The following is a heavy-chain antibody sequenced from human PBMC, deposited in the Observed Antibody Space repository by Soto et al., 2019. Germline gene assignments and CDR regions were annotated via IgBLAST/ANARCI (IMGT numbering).Heavy chain of an antibody. Sequence: QVQLVQSGAEVKKPGASVKVSCKASGYTFTSYYMHWVRQAPGQGLEWMGIINPSGGSTSYAQKCPGRVTMTRDTSTRTVYMELSSLRSEDTAVYYCERDVFIITAGPQSQEYGMDVWGQGTTVTVSS. CDR2: INPSGGST. CDR1: GYTFTSYY. V-gene: IGHV1-46*01. D-gene: IGHD6-13*01. J-gene: IGHJ6*02. CDR3: ERDVFIITAGPQSQEYGMDV.